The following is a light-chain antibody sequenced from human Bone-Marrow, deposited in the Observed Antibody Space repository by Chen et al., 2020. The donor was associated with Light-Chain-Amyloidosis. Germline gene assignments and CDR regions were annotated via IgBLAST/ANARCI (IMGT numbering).Light chain of an antibody. CDR1: SSDVGGDNH. J-gene: IGLJ1*01. V-gene: IGLV2-14*01. CDR2: EVT. CDR3: TSYTITNTLV. Sequence: QSALTQPASVSGSPGQSITISCTGTSSDVGGDNHVSWYQQHPDKAPKLMIYEVTNRPSWVPDCFSGSKSDNTASLTSSVLQTEDEADYFCTSYTITNTLVFGSGTRVTVL.